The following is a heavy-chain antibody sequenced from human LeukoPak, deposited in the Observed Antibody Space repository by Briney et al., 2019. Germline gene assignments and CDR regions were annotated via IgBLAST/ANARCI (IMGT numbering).Heavy chain of an antibody. V-gene: IGHV3-72*01. J-gene: IGHJ2*01. CDR2: TRNKANSYTT. Sequence: GGSLRLSCAASGFTFSDHCMDWVRQAPGKGLEWAGRTRNKANSYTTEYAASVKGRFTISRDDSKKSLYLQMNSLKTEDTAVYYCARESGGGVLGYFDLWGRGTLVSVSS. D-gene: IGHD3-10*01. CDR3: ARESGGGVLGYFDL. CDR1: GFTFSDHC.